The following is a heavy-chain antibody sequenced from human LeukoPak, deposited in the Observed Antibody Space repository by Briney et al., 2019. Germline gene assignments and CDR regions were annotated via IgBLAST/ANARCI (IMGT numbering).Heavy chain of an antibody. J-gene: IGHJ4*02. Sequence: GGSLRLSCAPSGFIFSSYGMHGVPQPPAKGRGWVAFIRSDGSDTYSAASVKGRFTISRDNSKNTLWLQMNSLRAEDTAVYYCAKHDSSSDFWGQGTLVTVSS. CDR3: AKHDSSSDF. CDR2: IRSDGSDT. V-gene: IGHV3-30*02. CDR1: GFIFSSYG. D-gene: IGHD3-22*01.